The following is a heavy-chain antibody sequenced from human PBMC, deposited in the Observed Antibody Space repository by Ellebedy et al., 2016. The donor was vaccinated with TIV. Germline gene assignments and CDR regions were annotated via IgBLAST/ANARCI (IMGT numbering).Heavy chain of an antibody. CDR1: GYTFTTYD. J-gene: IGHJ5*02. D-gene: IGHD3-16*01. Sequence: AASVKVSCKPSGYTFTTYDIKWVRQATGQGLEWMGWMNPNNGETGYARKFQGRVTMTRDTSIGTADMELSGLTSDDTAVYYCARVTANNWFDLWGQGTLVTVSS. CDR2: MNPNNGET. V-gene: IGHV1-8*01. CDR3: ARVTANNWFDL.